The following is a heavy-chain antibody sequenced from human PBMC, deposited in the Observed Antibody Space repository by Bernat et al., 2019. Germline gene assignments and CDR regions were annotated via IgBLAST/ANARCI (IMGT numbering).Heavy chain of an antibody. CDR3: ARGKYYYDSSGYYPFDY. J-gene: IGHJ4*02. D-gene: IGHD3-22*01. CDR2: IWYDGSNK. V-gene: IGHV3-33*01. Sequence: QVQLVESGGGVVQPGRSLRLSCAASGFTFSSYGMHWVRQAPGKGLEWVAVIWYDGSNKYYADSVKGRFTISRDNSKNTLYLQMNSLRAEGTAVYYCARGKYYYDSSGYYPFDYWGQGTLVTVSS. CDR1: GFTFSSYG.